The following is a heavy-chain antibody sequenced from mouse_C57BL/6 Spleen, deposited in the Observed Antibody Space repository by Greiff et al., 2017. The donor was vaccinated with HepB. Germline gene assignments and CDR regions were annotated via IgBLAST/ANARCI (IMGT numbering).Heavy chain of an antibody. D-gene: IGHD2-10*01. Sequence: VQLQQSGAELVKPGASVKISCKASGYAFSSYWMNWVKQRPGKGLEWIGQIYPGDGDTNYNGKFKGKATLTADKSSSTAYMQLSSLTSEDSAVYFCARSPYFLRAWCAYWGQGTLVTVSA. J-gene: IGHJ3*01. CDR1: GYAFSSYW. CDR3: ARSPYFLRAWCAY. V-gene: IGHV1-80*01. CDR2: IYPGDGDT.